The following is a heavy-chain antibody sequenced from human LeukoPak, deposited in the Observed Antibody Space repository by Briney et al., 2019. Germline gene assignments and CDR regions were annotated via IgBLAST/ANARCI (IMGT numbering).Heavy chain of an antibody. CDR2: INPSGGST. D-gene: IGHD2-2*01. CDR1: GYTFTSYY. J-gene: IGHJ5*02. CDR3: ARGPPFYCSSTSCYDNWFDP. Sequence: ASVKVSCKASGYTFTSYYMHWVRQAPGQGLEWMGIINPSGGSTSYAQKFQGRVTMTRDTSISTAYMELSRLRSDDTAVYYCARGPPFYCSSTSCYDNWFDPWGQGTLVTVSS. V-gene: IGHV1-46*01.